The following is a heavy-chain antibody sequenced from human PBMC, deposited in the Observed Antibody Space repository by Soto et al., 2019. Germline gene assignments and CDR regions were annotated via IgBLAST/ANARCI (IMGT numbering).Heavy chain of an antibody. CDR3: ARAPLYCSSTSWYAGHDAFDI. J-gene: IGHJ3*02. CDR1: GGTFSSYA. Sequence: GASVKVSCKASGGTFSSYAISWVRQAPGQGLEWMGGIIPIFGTANYAQKFQGRVTITADESTSTAYMELSSLRSEDTAVYYCARAPLYCSSTSWYAGHDAFDIWGQGTMVTVSS. CDR2: IIPIFGTA. V-gene: IGHV1-69*13. D-gene: IGHD2-2*01.